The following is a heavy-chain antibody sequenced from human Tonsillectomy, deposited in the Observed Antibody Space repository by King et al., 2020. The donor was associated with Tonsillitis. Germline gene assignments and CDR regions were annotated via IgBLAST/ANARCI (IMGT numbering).Heavy chain of an antibody. CDR2: ISPYSGNT. Sequence: VQLVESGAEVKKPGASVKVSCKASGYIFTNYGISWVRQAPGQGLEWIGWISPYSGNTNYAQRFQGRVTMTTDTSTSTASMELRSLRSDDTAVYYCARDSIDNGDPIDHWGQGTLVTVSS. CDR3: ARDSIDNGDPIDH. J-gene: IGHJ4*02. D-gene: IGHD4-17*01. CDR1: GYIFTNYG. V-gene: IGHV1-18*04.